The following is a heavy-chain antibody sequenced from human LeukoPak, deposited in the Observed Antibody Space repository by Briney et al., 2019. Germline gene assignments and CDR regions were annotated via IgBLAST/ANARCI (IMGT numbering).Heavy chain of an antibody. V-gene: IGHV4-39*07. J-gene: IGHJ4*02. CDR1: GGSISSSSYY. Sequence: PSETLSLTCTVSGGSISSSSYYWGWIRQPPGKGLEWVGSIYYSGSTNYNPSLKSRVTISVDTSKNQFSLKLSSVTAADTAVYYCARAPGYSSGWYVYWGQGTLVTVSS. D-gene: IGHD6-19*01. CDR3: ARAPGYSSGWYVY. CDR2: IYYSGST.